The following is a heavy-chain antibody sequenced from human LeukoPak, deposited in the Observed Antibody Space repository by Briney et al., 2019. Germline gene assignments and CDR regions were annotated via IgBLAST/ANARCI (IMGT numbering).Heavy chain of an antibody. CDR3: AYLDSSGYYYGRLRY. J-gene: IGHJ4*02. CDR1: GFTFSSYA. D-gene: IGHD3-22*01. CDR2: ISGSGGST. V-gene: IGHV3-23*01. Sequence: GGSLRLSCAASGFTFSSYAMSWVRQAPGKGLEWVSAISGSGGSTYYADSVKGRFTVSRDNSKNTLYLHMNSLRAEDTAVYFCAYLDSSGYYYGRLRYWGQGTPVTVSS.